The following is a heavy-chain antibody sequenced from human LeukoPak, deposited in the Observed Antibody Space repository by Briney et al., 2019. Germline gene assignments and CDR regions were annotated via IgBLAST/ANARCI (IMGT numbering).Heavy chain of an antibody. J-gene: IGHJ4*02. V-gene: IGHV1-46*01. Sequence: ASVKVSCKASGYSFTSNYIHWVRQAPGQGLEWMGMIYPRDGSTSYAQKFQGRVTVTRDTSTSTVHMELSGLRSEHTAVYYCARDQEAFDYWGQGTLVTVSS. CDR1: GYSFTSNY. CDR3: ARDQEAFDY. CDR2: IYPRDGST.